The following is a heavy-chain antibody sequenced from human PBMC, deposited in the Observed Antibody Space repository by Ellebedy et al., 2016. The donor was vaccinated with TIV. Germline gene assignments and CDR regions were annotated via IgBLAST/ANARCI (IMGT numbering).Heavy chain of an antibody. D-gene: IGHD2-21*02. CDR1: GGSVNNDAYF. V-gene: IGHV4-31*03. J-gene: IGHJ5*02. CDR3: ARDAYCGGDCRMGGWFDP. CDR2: IYHSGSA. Sequence: MPSETLSLTCTVSGGSVNNDAYFWSWIRQHPGKGLEFIGYIYHSGSAYYSPSLESRLALAVDTSKNQFSLKLSSVTAADTAVYFCARDAYCGGDCRMGGWFDPWGQGTLVTVSS.